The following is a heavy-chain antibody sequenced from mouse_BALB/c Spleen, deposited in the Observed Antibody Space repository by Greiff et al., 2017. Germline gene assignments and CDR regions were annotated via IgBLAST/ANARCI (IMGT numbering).Heavy chain of an antibody. CDR3: ARDLYDGYGFAY. CDR2: IWSGGST. J-gene: IGHJ3*01. Sequence: QVHVKQSGPGLVQPSQSLSITCTVSGFSLTSYGVHWVRQSPGKGLEWLGVIWSGGSTDYNSALKSRLSISKDNSKSQVFLKMNSLQTDDTARYYCARDLYDGYGFAYWGQGTLVTVSA. D-gene: IGHD2-3*01. CDR1: GFSLTSYG. V-gene: IGHV2-4-1*01.